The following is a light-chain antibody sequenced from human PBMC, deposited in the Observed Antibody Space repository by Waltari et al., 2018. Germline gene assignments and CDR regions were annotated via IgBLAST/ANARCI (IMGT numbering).Light chain of an antibody. CDR2: DAS. CDR1: QRVRTY. CDR3: QQRSSWPWT. J-gene: IGKJ1*01. V-gene: IGKV3-11*01. Sequence: EIVLTQSPATLSLSPGERASLSCRASQRVRTYLAWYQQKSGQAPRLLIYDASNRDNGIPARFSGSGSGTDFTLTISSLESEDFAVYYCQQRSSWPWTFGQGTKVEVK.